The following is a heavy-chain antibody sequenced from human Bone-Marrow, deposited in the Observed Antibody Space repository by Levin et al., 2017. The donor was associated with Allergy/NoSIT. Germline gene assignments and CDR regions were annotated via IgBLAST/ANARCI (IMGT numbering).Heavy chain of an antibody. CDR1: GYTFTSYV. J-gene: IGHJ4*02. CDR3: ARAESGWNYPHDY. V-gene: IGHV1-3*01. CDR2: INAGNGNT. Sequence: ASVKVSCKASGYTFTSYVMHWVRQAPGQRLEWMGWINAGNGNTKYSQKFQGRVTITRDTSASTAYMELSSLRSEDTAVYYCARAESGWNYPHDYWGQGTLVTVSS. D-gene: IGHD1-7*01.